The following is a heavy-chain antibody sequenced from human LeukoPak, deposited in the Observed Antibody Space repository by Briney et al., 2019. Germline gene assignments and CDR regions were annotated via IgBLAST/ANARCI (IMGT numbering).Heavy chain of an antibody. CDR1: GSTFDDYA. D-gene: IGHD5-18*01. J-gene: IGHJ4*02. CDR3: ARDGYSYGSFNFDY. CDR2: ISWNSGSI. Sequence: GRSLRLSCAASGSTFDDYAMHWVRQAPGKGLEWVSGISWNSGSIGYADSVKGRFTISRDNAKNSLYLQMNSLRAEDTAVYYCARDGYSYGSFNFDYWGQGTLVTVSS. V-gene: IGHV3-9*01.